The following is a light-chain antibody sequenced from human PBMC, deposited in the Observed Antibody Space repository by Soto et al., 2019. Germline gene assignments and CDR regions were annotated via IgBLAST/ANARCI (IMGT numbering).Light chain of an antibody. CDR3: AAWDDSLNVYV. Sequence: SVLTQPPSASATPGQRVTISCSGSSSNIGSKTVNWYQQLPGTAPKLLIYSNNQRPSGVPDRLSGSKSGTSASLAISGLQSEDEADYYCAAWDDSLNVYVFVTGTKVPDL. CDR2: SNN. J-gene: IGLJ1*01. CDR1: SSNIGSKT. V-gene: IGLV1-44*01.